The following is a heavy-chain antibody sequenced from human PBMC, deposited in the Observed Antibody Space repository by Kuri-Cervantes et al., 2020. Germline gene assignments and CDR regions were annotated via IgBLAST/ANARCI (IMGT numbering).Heavy chain of an antibody. J-gene: IGHJ6*02. V-gene: IGHV3-NL1*01. Sequence: SCYDVGGTYFPGSVKGRLTISRDNAKNSLYLQMNSLRAEDTAVYYCARDPRGSAGRYGPEIGGVDVWGQGTTVTVSS. CDR3: ARDPRGSAGRYGPEIGGVDV. CDR2: SCYDVGGT. D-gene: IGHD3-10*01.